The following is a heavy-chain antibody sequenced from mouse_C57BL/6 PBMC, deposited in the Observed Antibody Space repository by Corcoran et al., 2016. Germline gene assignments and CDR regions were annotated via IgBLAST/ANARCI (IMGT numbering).Heavy chain of an antibody. CDR2: INTYSGVP. D-gene: IGHD1-1*01. V-gene: IGHV9-3*01. J-gene: IGHJ1*03. CDR1: GYTFTTYG. CDR3: ATYYGSSYWYFDV. Sequence: QIQLVQSGPELKKPGETVKISCKASGYTFTTYGMSWVKQAPGKGLKWMGWINTYSGVPTYADDFKGRFAFSLETSASTAYLQINNLKNEDTATDFCATYYGSSYWYFDVWGTGTTVTVSS.